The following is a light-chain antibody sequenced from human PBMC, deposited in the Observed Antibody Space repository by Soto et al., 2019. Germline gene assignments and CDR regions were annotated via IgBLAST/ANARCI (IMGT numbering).Light chain of an antibody. J-gene: IGKJ5*01. Sequence: EIVLTQSPAILSLSPGDRATLSCRSSQSVSSYLAWYQQRPGRSPRLLIYDTSNRATGVPARFSGSGSGTDFTLTISSLEPEDFAVYYCQHRINWPTFGQGTRLEI. CDR3: QHRINWPT. V-gene: IGKV3-11*01. CDR2: DTS. CDR1: QSVSSY.